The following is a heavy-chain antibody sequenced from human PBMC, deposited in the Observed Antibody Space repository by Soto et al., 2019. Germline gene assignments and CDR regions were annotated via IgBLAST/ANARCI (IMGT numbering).Heavy chain of an antibody. CDR3: ARRYKSAGWLEP. CDR1: GYSFATYA. J-gene: IGHJ5*02. Sequence: ASVKVSCKASGYSFATYAIHWVRQAPGQGLEWMGWINPATGNTENQDKFKDRVTFTRDTSATTAYLELRGLRSEYTAVYYCARRYKSAGWLEPWGQGTLVTVSS. D-gene: IGHD1-1*01. V-gene: IGHV1-3*01. CDR2: INPATGNT.